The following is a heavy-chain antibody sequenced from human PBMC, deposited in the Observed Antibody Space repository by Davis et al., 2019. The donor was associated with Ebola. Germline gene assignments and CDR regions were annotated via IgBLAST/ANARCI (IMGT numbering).Heavy chain of an antibody. CDR3: ARDLGMGRRVDAFDI. D-gene: IGHD7-27*01. CDR1: GFTFSDHQ. CDR2: ISTSSSFT. Sequence: GESLKISCEASGFTFSDHQMTWIRQAPGKGLEWVSCISTSSSFTNYANSVQGRFAISRDNAKNSLYLQMNTLRAEDTAVYYCARDLGMGRRVDAFDIWGQGTMVTVSS. V-gene: IGHV3-11*06. J-gene: IGHJ3*02.